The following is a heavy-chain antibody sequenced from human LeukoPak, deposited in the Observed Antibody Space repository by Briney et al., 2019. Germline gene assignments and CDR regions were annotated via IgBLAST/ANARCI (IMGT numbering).Heavy chain of an antibody. CDR1: GYTFTGYY. Sequence: ASVKVSCKASGYTFTGYYMHWVRQAPGQGLEWMGRINPNSGGTNYAQKFQGRVTMTRDTSISTAYVELSRLRSDDTAVYYCAIQNYYGSGSYDYWGQGTLVTVSS. V-gene: IGHV1-2*06. J-gene: IGHJ4*02. D-gene: IGHD3-10*01. CDR2: INPNSGGT. CDR3: AIQNYYGSGSYDY.